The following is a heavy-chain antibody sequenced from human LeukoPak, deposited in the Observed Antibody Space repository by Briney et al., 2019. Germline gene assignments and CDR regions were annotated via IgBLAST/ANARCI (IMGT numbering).Heavy chain of an antibody. J-gene: IGHJ4*02. CDR3: ARDHSRDDYVWGSYLDY. CDR1: GFTFSIYA. Sequence: GGSLRLSCAASGFTFSIYAMSWVRPAPGKGLEWVSGISDSGGSTYDADSVRGRVTISRDNSKNTLYLQMNSLRAEDTAVYYCARDHSRDDYVWGSYLDYWGQGTLVTVSS. V-gene: IGHV3-23*01. D-gene: IGHD3-16*01. CDR2: ISDSGGST.